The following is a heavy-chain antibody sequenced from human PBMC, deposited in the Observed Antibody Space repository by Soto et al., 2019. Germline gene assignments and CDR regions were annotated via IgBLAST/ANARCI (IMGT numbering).Heavy chain of an antibody. J-gene: IGHJ6*02. V-gene: IGHV1-69*12. Sequence: QVQLVQSGAEVKKPGSSVKVSCKASGDTFSSYAISWARQAPGQGLEWMGGIIPIFGTANYAQKFQGRVTITADESTSTAYMELSSLRSEDTAVYYCARDDVDTAMPYGMDVWGQGTTVTVSS. CDR3: ARDDVDTAMPYGMDV. D-gene: IGHD5-18*01. CDR1: GDTFSSYA. CDR2: IIPIFGTA.